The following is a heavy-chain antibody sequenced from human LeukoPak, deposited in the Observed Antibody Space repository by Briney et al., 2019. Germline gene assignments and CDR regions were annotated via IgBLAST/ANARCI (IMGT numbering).Heavy chain of an antibody. J-gene: IGHJ4*02. CDR3: ASLKGLFDYFDY. CDR2: LYNAGST. CDR1: GFTVSNKY. D-gene: IGHD3-22*01. Sequence: PGGSLRLSCVASGFTVSNKYMSWVPQAPGYGLGWVSVLYNAGSTYYAESVKGRFTISRDNSKNTLYLQMYSLRAEDTAVYYCASLKGLFDYFDYCGQGILLTVYS. V-gene: IGHV3-53*01.